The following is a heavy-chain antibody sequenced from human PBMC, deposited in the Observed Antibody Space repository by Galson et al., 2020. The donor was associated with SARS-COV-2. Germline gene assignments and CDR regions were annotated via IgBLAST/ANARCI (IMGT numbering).Heavy chain of an antibody. CDR3: AKDSAVSDYAYDY. Sequence: GGSLRLSCAASGFTFSSYDMSWVRQAPGKGLEWVSAISGSGDSTYYADSVQGRFTISRDNSKNTLYLQMNSLRAEDTAVYYCAKDSAVSDYAYDYWGQGTLVTVSS. CDR2: ISGSGDST. J-gene: IGHJ4*02. V-gene: IGHV3-23*01. CDR1: GFTFSSYD. D-gene: IGHD2-2*01.